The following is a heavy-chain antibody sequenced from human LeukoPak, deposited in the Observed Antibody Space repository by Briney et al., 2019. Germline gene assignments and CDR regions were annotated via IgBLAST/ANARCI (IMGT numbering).Heavy chain of an antibody. CDR3: VRADDGYMDV. Sequence: SQTLSLTCAISGDSVSSNRAACNWIRQAPSRGLEGLGRTYYRSKQYSEYKLSVNIRIPITPDTSKKQFSLQLNSVTPEDTAVYYCVRADDGYMDVWGQGTTVTVSS. CDR1: GDSVSSNRAA. CDR2: TYYRSKQYS. J-gene: IGHJ6*03. V-gene: IGHV6-1*01. D-gene: IGHD3-3*01.